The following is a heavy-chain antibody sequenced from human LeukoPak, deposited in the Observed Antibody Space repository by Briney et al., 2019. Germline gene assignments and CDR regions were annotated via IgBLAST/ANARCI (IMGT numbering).Heavy chain of an antibody. CDR1: GFTFSTYA. CDR3: ALSGGYSSSWYRFDY. D-gene: IGHD6-13*01. V-gene: IGHV3-23*01. Sequence: GGSLRLSCAASGFTFSTYAMSWVRQAPGKGLEWVSVISGSGGSTNHADSVKGRFTISRDSSKNTLYLQMNSLKAEDTAVYYCALSGGYSSSWYRFDYWGQGTLVTASS. CDR2: ISGSGGST. J-gene: IGHJ4*02.